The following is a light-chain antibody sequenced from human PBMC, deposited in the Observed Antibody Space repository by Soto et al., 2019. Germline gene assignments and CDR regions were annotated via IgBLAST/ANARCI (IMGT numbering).Light chain of an antibody. J-gene: IGKJ5*01. CDR1: QSVSSN. V-gene: IGKV3-15*01. CDR3: QQYNNWPIT. CDR2: GAS. Sequence: ELVMTQSPATLSVSPGERFTLSCRASQSVSSNLAWYQQKPGQAPRLLIYGASTRATGIPARFSGSGSGTEFTLTISSLQSEEVAVYYCQQYNNWPITFGQGTRLEI.